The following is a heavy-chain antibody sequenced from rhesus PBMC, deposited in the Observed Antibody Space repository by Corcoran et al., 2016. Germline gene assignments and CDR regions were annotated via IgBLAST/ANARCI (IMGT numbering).Heavy chain of an antibody. CDR1: GGSISSSY. CDR2: IYGSSTST. Sequence: QLQLQESGPGLVKPSETPSVTCAVSGGSISSSYWSWIRQAPGKGLEWIGYIYGSSTSTNYNASLKSRVTISKDTSKNQFSLKLSSVTAADTAVYYCARSNIVVVLNFDYWGQGVLVTVSS. CDR3: ARSNIVVVLNFDY. J-gene: IGHJ4*01. V-gene: IGHV4-169*01. D-gene: IGHD2-15*01.